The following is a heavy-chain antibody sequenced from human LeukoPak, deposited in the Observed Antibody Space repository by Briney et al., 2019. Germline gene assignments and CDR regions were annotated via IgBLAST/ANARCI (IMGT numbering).Heavy chain of an antibody. Sequence: ASVKVSCKASGYTFTGYYMHRVRQAPGQGLEWMGWINPNSGGTNYAQKFQGRVTMTRDTSISTAYMELSRLRSDDTAVYYCARDQDYGGTSDYWGQGTLVTVSS. V-gene: IGHV1-2*02. CDR3: ARDQDYGGTSDY. CDR1: GYTFTGYY. CDR2: INPNSGGT. J-gene: IGHJ4*02. D-gene: IGHD4-23*01.